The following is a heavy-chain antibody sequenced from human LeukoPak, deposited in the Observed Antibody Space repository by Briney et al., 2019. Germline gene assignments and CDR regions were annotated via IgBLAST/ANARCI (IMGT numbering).Heavy chain of an antibody. CDR3: ARDTSEGATIDY. D-gene: IGHD1-26*01. V-gene: IGHV4-61*02. CDR2: IYTSGST. Sequence: SQTLSLTCTVSGGSISSGSYYWSWIRQPAGKGLEWIGRIYTSGSTNYNPSLKSRVTISVDTSKNQFSLKLSSVTAADTAVYYCARDTSEGATIDYWGQGTLVTDSS. CDR1: GGSISSGSYY. J-gene: IGHJ4*02.